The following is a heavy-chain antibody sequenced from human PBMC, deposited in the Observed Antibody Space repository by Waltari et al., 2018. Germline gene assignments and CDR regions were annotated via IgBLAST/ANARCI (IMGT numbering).Heavy chain of an antibody. CDR2: ISSSGSTI. J-gene: IGHJ3*02. D-gene: IGHD3-22*01. CDR1: GFTFSSYE. V-gene: IGHV3-48*03. Sequence: EVQLVESGGGLVQPGGSLSLSCAASGFTFSSYEMNWVRQAPGKGLEWVSYISSSGSTIYYADSVKGRFTISRDNAKNSLYLQMNSLRAEDTAVYYCAVGDSSGTSAAFDIWGQGTMVTVSS. CDR3: AVGDSSGTSAAFDI.